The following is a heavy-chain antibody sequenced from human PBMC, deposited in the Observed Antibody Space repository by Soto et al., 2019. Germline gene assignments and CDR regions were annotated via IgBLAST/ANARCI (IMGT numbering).Heavy chain of an antibody. D-gene: IGHD3-9*01. CDR3: TRDRPDILTGHDY. CDR2: IRSKAYGGTT. CDR1: GFTFGDYA. Sequence: EVQLVESGGGLVQPGRSLRLSCTASGFTFGDYAMSWFRQAPGKGLEWVGFIRSKAYGGTTEYAASVKGRFTISRDDSKSIAYLQMNSLKTEDTAVYYCTRDRPDILTGHDYWGQGTLVTVSS. V-gene: IGHV3-49*03. J-gene: IGHJ4*02.